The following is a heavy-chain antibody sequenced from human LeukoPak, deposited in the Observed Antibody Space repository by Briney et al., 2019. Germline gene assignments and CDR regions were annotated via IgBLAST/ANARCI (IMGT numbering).Heavy chain of an antibody. Sequence: GGSLRLSCAASGFTFSSYAMSWVRQAPGKGLDWVSAISCSGGSTYYADSVKGRFTISRDNSKNTLYLQMNSLRAEDTAVYYCAKDGRIAVAGTYDYWGQGTLVTVSS. CDR1: GFTFSSYA. J-gene: IGHJ4*02. D-gene: IGHD6-19*01. CDR2: ISCSGGST. CDR3: AKDGRIAVAGTYDY. V-gene: IGHV3-23*01.